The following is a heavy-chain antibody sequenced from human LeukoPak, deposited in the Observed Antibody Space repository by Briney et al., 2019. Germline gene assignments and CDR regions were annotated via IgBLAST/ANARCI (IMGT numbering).Heavy chain of an antibody. CDR1: GFSISSGYY. V-gene: IGHV4-38-2*02. CDR3: ARVKPTYYYGSGSSIIFDY. D-gene: IGHD3-10*01. J-gene: IGHJ4*02. CDR2: INHSGST. Sequence: SETLSLTCSVSGFSISSGYYWSWIRQPPGKGLEWIGEINHSGSTNYNPSLKSRVTISVDTSKNQFSLKLSSVTAADTAVYYCARVKPTYYYGSGSSIIFDYWGQGTLVTVSS.